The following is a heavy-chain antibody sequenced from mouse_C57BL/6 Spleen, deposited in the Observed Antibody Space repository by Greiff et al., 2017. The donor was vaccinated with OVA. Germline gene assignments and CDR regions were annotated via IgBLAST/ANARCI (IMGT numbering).Heavy chain of an antibody. Sequence: EVHLVESGGGLVKPGGSLKLSCAASGFTFSDYGMHWVRQAPEKGLEWVAYISSGSSTISYADTVKGRFTISRDNAKNTLFLQMTSLRSEDTAMDYCARGNTVGATDFDYWGQGTTLTVSS. V-gene: IGHV5-17*01. CDR1: GFTFSDYG. D-gene: IGHD1-1*01. CDR2: ISSGSSTI. J-gene: IGHJ2*01. CDR3: ARGNTVGATDFDY.